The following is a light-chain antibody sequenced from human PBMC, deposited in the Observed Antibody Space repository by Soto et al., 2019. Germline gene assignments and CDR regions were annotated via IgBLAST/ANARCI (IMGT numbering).Light chain of an antibody. J-gene: IGKJ2*01. CDR1: HNIITY. CDR2: EAS. Sequence: DIHMDQSPPSLSASVGDRVTITCRASHNIITYLNWYQQKAGKAPSLLVYEASHLQSCVPLRFFGSGSGTDFTLTIDNLQHEDFATYYCQQRHSTPPTFGPGTKREIK. V-gene: IGKV1-39*01. CDR3: QQRHSTPPT.